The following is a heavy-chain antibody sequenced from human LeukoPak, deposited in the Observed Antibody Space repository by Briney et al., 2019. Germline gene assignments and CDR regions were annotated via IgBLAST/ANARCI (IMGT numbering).Heavy chain of an antibody. CDR2: ISGSGAMT. V-gene: IGHV3-23*01. CDR1: GFTFSSYA. CDR3: VKDRVDGSGSQFDS. J-gene: IGHJ4*02. D-gene: IGHD3-10*01. Sequence: GGSLRLSCAASGFTFSSYAMIWVRQAPGKGLEWVSSISGSGAMTYYADSVKGRFTISRDNAMDRLYLQMNSLRADDTAVYYCVKDRVDGSGSQFDSWGQGRLVIVSS.